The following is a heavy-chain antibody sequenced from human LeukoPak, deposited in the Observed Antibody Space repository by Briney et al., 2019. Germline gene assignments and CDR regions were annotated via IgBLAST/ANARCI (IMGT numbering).Heavy chain of an antibody. CDR3: ARRGTGHGMDV. D-gene: IGHD1-1*01. Sequence: GGSLRLSCAASGFTFNNYWIHWVRQVPGKGLVWVSRINNDGSSASYVDSVKGRFTISRDNVKNTLFLQMNSLRAEDTAVYYCARRGTGHGMDVWGQGTTVTVSS. V-gene: IGHV3-74*01. J-gene: IGHJ6*02. CDR2: INNDGSSA. CDR1: GFTFNNYW.